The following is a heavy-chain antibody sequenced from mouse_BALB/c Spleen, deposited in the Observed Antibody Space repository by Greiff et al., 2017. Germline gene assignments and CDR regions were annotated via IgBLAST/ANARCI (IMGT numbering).Heavy chain of an antibody. CDR2: ISSGSSTI. J-gene: IGHJ2*01. CDR1: GFTFSSFG. D-gene: IGHD1-2*01. CDR3: ARSATATLYYFDY. Sequence: EVNVVESGGGLVQPGGSRKLSCAASGFTFSSFGMHWVRQAPEKGLEWVAYISSGSSTIYYADTVKGRFTISRDNPKNTLFLQMTSLRSEDTAMYYCARSATATLYYFDYWGQGTTLTVSS. V-gene: IGHV5-17*02.